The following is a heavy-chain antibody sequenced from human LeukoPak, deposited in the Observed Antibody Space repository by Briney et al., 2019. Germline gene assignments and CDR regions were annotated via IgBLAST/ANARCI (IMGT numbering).Heavy chain of an antibody. CDR2: MNPNSGNT. Sequence: ASVKVSCKASGGTFSSYAISWVRQAPGQGLEWMGWMNPNSGNTGYAQKFQGRVTMTRNTSLSTVYMELSSLGSEDTAVYYCARDKYNGSPRLFDYWGQGTLVTVSS. V-gene: IGHV1-8*02. CDR1: GGTFSSYA. CDR3: ARDKYNGSPRLFDY. J-gene: IGHJ4*02. D-gene: IGHD1-26*01.